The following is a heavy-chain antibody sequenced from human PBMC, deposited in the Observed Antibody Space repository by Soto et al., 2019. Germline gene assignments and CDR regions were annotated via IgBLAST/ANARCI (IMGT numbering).Heavy chain of an antibody. Sequence: PVGFLRLSCAASGFTFSSYAMHWVRQAPGKGLEWVAVVWYDGSNQYYADSVKGRFTIFRDNSKNTLFLQMNSLRVEDTAVYYCAGGYSYSPGFYFDYWGQGSLVTVSS. D-gene: IGHD5-18*01. CDR3: AGGYSYSPGFYFDY. J-gene: IGHJ4*02. CDR2: VWYDGSNQ. CDR1: GFTFSSYA. V-gene: IGHV3-33*01.